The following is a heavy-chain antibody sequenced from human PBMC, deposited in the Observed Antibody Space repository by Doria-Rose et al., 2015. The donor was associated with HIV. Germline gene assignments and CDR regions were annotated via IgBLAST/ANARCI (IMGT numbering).Heavy chain of an antibody. V-gene: IGHV2-26*01. CDR1: GVSLSSPGMG. Sequence: SGPALVKPTETLTLTCTVSGVSLSSPGMGVSWIRQPPGKALEWLANIFSDDERSYKTSLKSRLNISRCTSKSQVVLTMTDMDPVDTATYYCARIKSSRWYHKYYFDFWGQGTLVIVSA. D-gene: IGHD6-13*01. J-gene: IGHJ4*02. CDR3: ARIKSSRWYHKYYFDF. CDR2: IFSDDER.